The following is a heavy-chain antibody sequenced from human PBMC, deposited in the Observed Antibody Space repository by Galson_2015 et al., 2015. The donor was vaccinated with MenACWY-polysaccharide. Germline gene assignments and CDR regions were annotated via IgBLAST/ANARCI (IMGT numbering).Heavy chain of an antibody. J-gene: IGHJ2*01. V-gene: IGHV3-7*01. Sequence: SLRLCCAASGFTFSSFWMSWVRQAPGKGLEWVAIIKQDGSEKYYVDSVKGRFPISRDNAKNSLYLQMNSLRSEDTAVYYCARDPLDSSGYTRGSVFDLWGRGTLVTVSS. CDR1: GFTFSSFW. D-gene: IGHD3-22*01. CDR3: ARDPLDSSGYTRGSVFDL. CDR2: IKQDGSEK.